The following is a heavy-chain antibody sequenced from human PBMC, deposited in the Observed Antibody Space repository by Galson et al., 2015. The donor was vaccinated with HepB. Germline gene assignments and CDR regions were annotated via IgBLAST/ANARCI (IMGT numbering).Heavy chain of an antibody. CDR3: ARDPRGDGYNSGY. Sequence: SLRLSCAASGFTFSSYEMNWVRQAPGKGLEWVSYISSSGSTIYYADSVKGRFTISRDNAKNSLYLQMNSLRAEDTAVYYCARDPRGDGYNSGYWGQGTLVTVSS. CDR2: ISSSGSTI. J-gene: IGHJ4*02. D-gene: IGHD5-24*01. V-gene: IGHV3-48*03. CDR1: GFTFSSYE.